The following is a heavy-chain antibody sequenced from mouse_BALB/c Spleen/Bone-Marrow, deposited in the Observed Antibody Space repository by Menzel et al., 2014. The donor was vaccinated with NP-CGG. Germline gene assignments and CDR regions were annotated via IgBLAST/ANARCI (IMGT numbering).Heavy chain of an antibody. J-gene: IGHJ3*01. Sequence: VQLQQSGGGLVQPGGSLKLSCAASGFDFSRYWMSWVRQAPGKGLEWIGEINPDSSTINYTPSLKDIFIISRDNAKNTLFLQMSKVRSEDTALYCCASLHYYGFFAYWGQGTLVTVSA. CDR1: GFDFSRYW. CDR2: INPDSSTI. D-gene: IGHD1-2*01. CDR3: ASLHYYGFFAY. V-gene: IGHV4-1*02.